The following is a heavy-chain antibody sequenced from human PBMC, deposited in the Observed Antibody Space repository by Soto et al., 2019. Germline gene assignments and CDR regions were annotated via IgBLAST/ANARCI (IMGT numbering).Heavy chain of an antibody. Sequence: PGGSLRLSCAASGFTFSSYAMHWVRQAPGKGLEWVAVISYDGNNKYYADSVKGRFTISRDNSKNTLYLQMNSLRAEDTAVYYCAKNPGYYYDSTGYHFDYWGQGTLVTVSS. CDR3: AKNPGYYYDSTGYHFDY. CDR2: ISYDGNNK. J-gene: IGHJ4*02. D-gene: IGHD3-22*01. V-gene: IGHV3-30-3*01. CDR1: GFTFSSYA.